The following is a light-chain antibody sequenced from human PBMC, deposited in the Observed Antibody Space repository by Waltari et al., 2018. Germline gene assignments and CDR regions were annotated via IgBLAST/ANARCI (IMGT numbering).Light chain of an antibody. Sequence: EIVLTQSPGTLSLSPGERATLSCTASQSVSSYLGWYQQRTGQAPSLLIFDVSKRATGTPARFRGSGSGTDFTLTITSLEPEDFAVYYCQQRSSWPLTFGGGTKVEIK. CDR2: DVS. J-gene: IGKJ4*01. CDR3: QQRSSWPLT. CDR1: QSVSSY. V-gene: IGKV3-11*01.